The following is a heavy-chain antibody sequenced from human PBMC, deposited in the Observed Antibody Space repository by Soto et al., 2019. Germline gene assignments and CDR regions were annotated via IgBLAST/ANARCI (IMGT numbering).Heavy chain of an antibody. D-gene: IGHD6-19*01. CDR3: AKDLIRAGGMDV. V-gene: IGHV3-30*18. CDR2: ISYDGSNK. Sequence: HPGGSLRLSCAASGFTFSSYGMHWVRQAPGKGLEWVAVISYDGSNKYYADSVKGRFTISRDNSKNTLYLQMNSLRAEDTAVYYCAKDLIRAGGMDVWGQGTTVTVSS. CDR1: GFTFSSYG. J-gene: IGHJ6*02.